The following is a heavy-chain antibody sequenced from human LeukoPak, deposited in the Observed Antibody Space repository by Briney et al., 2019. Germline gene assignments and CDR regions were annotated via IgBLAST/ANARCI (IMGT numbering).Heavy chain of an antibody. D-gene: IGHD6-19*01. Sequence: SETLSLTCAVYGGSFSGYYWSWIRQPPGKGLEWIGEINHSGSTNYNPSLKSRVTISVDTSKNQFSLKLGSVTAADTAVYYCARDLGADSSGWYYFDYWGQGTLVTVSS. J-gene: IGHJ4*02. CDR1: GGSFSGYY. CDR3: ARDLGADSSGWYYFDY. V-gene: IGHV4-34*01. CDR2: INHSGST.